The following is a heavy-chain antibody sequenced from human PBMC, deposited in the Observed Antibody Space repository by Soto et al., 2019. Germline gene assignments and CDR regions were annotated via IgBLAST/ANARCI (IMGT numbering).Heavy chain of an antibody. CDR1: GYTFTSYY. D-gene: IGHD2-15*01. Sequence: QAQLVQSGAEVKKPGASVKVSCKASGYTFTSYYMHWVRQAPGQGLEWMGIINPSGGSTSYAQKFQGRVTMTRDTSTSTVYMELSSLRSEDTAVYYCARDLKGLLVAATRDYYYGMDVWGQGTTVTVSS. V-gene: IGHV1-46*01. CDR3: ARDLKGLLVAATRDYYYGMDV. J-gene: IGHJ6*02. CDR2: INPSGGST.